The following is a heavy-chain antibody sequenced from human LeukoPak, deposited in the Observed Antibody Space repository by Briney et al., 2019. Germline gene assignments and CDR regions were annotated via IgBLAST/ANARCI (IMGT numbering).Heavy chain of an antibody. V-gene: IGHV1-2*02. J-gene: IGHJ4*02. D-gene: IGHD3-3*01. CDR3: AREIDFGVVIPDY. Sequence: RASVKVSCKASGYTFTGYYMHWVRQAPGQGIEWMGWINPNSGGTNYAQKFQGRVTMTRDTSISTAYMELSRLRSDDTAVYYCAREIDFGVVIPDYWGQGTLVTVSS. CDR1: GYTFTGYY. CDR2: INPNSGGT.